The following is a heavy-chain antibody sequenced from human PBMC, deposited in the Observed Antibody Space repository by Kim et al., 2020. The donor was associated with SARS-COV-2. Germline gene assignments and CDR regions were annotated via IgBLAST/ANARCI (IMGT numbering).Heavy chain of an antibody. CDR1: GFTFSSYA. CDR3: ARSALGNYYYGMDV. V-gene: IGHV3-30*04. Sequence: GGSLRLSCAASGFTFSSYAMHWVRQAPGKGLEWVAVISYDGSNKYYADSVKGRFTISRDNSKNTLYLQMNSLRAEDTAVYYCARSALGNYYYGMDVWGQG. J-gene: IGHJ6*02. CDR2: ISYDGSNK.